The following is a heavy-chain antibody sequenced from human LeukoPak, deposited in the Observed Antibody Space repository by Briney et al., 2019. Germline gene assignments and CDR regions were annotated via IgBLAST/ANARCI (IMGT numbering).Heavy chain of an antibody. Sequence: GASVKVSCKASVYTFTSYGISWVRQAPGQGLEWMGWISAYNGNTNYAQKLQGRVTMTTDTSTSTAYMELRSLRSDDTAVYYCARVCGGDCYSDFDYWGQGTLVTVSS. CDR1: VYTFTSYG. J-gene: IGHJ4*02. CDR3: ARVCGGDCYSDFDY. V-gene: IGHV1-18*01. D-gene: IGHD2-21*02. CDR2: ISAYNGNT.